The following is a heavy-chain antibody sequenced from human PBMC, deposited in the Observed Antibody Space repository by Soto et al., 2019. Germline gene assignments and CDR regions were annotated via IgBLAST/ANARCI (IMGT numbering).Heavy chain of an antibody. D-gene: IGHD6-19*01. CDR2: ISGSGGST. CDR3: ASGLMCGWYYFDY. CDR1: GFTFSSYA. J-gene: IGHJ4*02. V-gene: IGHV3-23*01. Sequence: EVQLLESGGGLVQPGGSLRLSCAASGFTFSSYAMSWVRQAPGKGLEWVSAISGSGGSTYYADSVKGRFTISRDNSKNTLYLQMNSLRAEDTAVYYCASGLMCGWYYFDYWGQGTLVTVSS.